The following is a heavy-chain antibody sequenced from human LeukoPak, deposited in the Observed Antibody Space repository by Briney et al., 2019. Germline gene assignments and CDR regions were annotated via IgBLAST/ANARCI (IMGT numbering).Heavy chain of an antibody. J-gene: IGHJ5*02. CDR1: GYTFTSYG. CDR2: ISAYNGNT. CDR3: ARGRRQLERQMYWFDP. Sequence: ASVKVSCKASGYTFTSYGISWVRQAPGQGLEWMGWISAYNGNTNYAQKLQGRVTMTTDTSTSTAYMELRSLRSDDTAVYYCARGRRQLERQMYWFDPLGQGTLVTVSS. D-gene: IGHD1-1*01. V-gene: IGHV1-18*01.